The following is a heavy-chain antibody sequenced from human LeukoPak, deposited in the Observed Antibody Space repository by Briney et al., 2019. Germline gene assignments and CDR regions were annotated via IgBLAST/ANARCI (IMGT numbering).Heavy chain of an antibody. CDR3: ASYPRSVDTPPFDY. J-gene: IGHJ4*02. Sequence: ASVKVSCKASGYSFTAQYMHWLRQAPGQGLECMGWINPNNGDTKYAQNFLGRVIMTRDTSTTTAYMELSSLRSDDTAVYFCASYPRSVDTPPFDYWGQGTLVTVSS. CDR1: GYSFTAQY. V-gene: IGHV1-2*02. CDR2: INPNNGDT. D-gene: IGHD3-16*02.